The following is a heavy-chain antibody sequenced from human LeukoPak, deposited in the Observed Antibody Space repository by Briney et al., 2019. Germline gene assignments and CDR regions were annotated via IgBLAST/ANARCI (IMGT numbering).Heavy chain of an antibody. Sequence: SVKVSCKASGGTFSSYAISWVRQAPGQGLEWMGRIIPILGIANYAQKFQGRVTITADKSTSTAYKELSSLRSEDTAVYYCARDSGTMIVVNWFDPWGQGTLVTVSS. D-gene: IGHD3-22*01. CDR3: ARDSGTMIVVNWFDP. CDR1: GGTFSSYA. V-gene: IGHV1-69*04. CDR2: IIPILGIA. J-gene: IGHJ5*02.